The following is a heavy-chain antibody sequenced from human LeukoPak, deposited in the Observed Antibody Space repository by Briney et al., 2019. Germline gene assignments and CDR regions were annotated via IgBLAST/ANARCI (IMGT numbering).Heavy chain of an antibody. CDR2: MIGIGGFV. V-gene: IGHV3-21*01. CDR1: GFTFSAYT. Sequence: GGSLRLSCAASGFTFSAYTMNWVRQAPGKGLEWVSSMIGIGGFVHYADSVKGRFTISRDTAKSSLYLQMNSLRDEDTALYFCARDDCSDSPTYYNGMDVWGQGTAVTVSS. CDR3: ARDDCSDSPTYYNGMDV. D-gene: IGHD2-21*02. J-gene: IGHJ6*02.